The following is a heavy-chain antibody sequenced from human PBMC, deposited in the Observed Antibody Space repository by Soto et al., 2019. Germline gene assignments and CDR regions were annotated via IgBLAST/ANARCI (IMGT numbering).Heavy chain of an antibody. CDR2: ISAYNGNT. Sequence: ASVNVSCKASGYTFTSYGISWVRQAPGQGLEWMGWISAYNGNTNYAQKLQGRVTMTTDTSTSTAYMELRSLRSDDTAVYYCASRELSGYSGYDSDYWGQGTLVTVSS. CDR1: GYTFTSYG. D-gene: IGHD5-12*01. CDR3: ASRELSGYSGYDSDY. V-gene: IGHV1-18*01. J-gene: IGHJ4*02.